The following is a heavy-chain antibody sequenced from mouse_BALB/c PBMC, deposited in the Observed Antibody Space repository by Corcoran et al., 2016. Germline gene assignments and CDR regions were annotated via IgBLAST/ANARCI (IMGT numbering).Heavy chain of an antibody. Sequence: QIQLVQSGPELKKPGETVKISCKASGYTFTNYGMNWVKQAPGKGLKWMGWINTYTGEPTYADDFTGRFAFSLETSASTAYLQINNLKNEDMATYFCARGVSTMITTGAWFAYWGQGTLVTVSA. D-gene: IGHD2-4*01. J-gene: IGHJ3*01. CDR1: GYTFTNYG. CDR2: INTYTGEP. CDR3: ARGVSTMITTGAWFAY. V-gene: IGHV9-1*02.